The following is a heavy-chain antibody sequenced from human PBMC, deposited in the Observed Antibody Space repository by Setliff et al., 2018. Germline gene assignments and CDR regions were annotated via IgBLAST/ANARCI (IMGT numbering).Heavy chain of an antibody. V-gene: IGHV4-61*09. CDR1: GGSISSSSYY. CDR2: ISPSGST. J-gene: IGHJ4*02. D-gene: IGHD1-26*01. CDR3: ARSPSSGAYWNPRPFYSDY. Sequence: KASETLSLTCTVSGGSISSSSYYWTWIRQPAGKGLEWIGHISPSGSTTYNPSVKSRVTISLDTSKNHFSLKLDSVTAADTALYYCARSPSSGAYWNPRPFYSDYWARGTLVTVSS.